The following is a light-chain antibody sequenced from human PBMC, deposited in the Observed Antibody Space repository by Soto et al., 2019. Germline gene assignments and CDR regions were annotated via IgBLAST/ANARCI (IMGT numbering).Light chain of an antibody. Sequence: QSALTQPPSASGSPGQSLTISCTGTSSDVGFYNFVSWYQQRPGKAPKLVIYEVTKRPSGVPDRFYGSKSGSTASLTVSGLQADDEADYYCASYAGTNLFVFGSGTKVTVL. CDR2: EVT. V-gene: IGLV2-8*01. CDR1: SSDVGFYNF. CDR3: ASYAGTNLFV. J-gene: IGLJ1*01.